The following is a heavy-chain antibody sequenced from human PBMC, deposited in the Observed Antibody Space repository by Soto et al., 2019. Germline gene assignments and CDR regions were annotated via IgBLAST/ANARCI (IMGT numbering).Heavy chain of an antibody. V-gene: IGHV4-39*01. CDR2: MFYNGLT. CDR3: GRALTIFGMKYVDY. CDR1: GGSTRNTDYF. Sequence: QLQLQESGPGLVKPSETLSLTCAVSGGSTRNTDYFWGWIRQPPGKGLEYIGSMFYNGLTYYNPSPNARFTVSVDTSQSLFSMSLSSVPAADTAGYYCGRALTIFGMKYVDYWGQGTLVTVSS. J-gene: IGHJ4*02. D-gene: IGHD3-3*01.